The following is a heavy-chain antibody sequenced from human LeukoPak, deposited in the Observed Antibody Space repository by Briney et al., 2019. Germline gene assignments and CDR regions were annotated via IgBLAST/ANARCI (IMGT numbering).Heavy chain of an antibody. Sequence: SGGSLRLSCSASGFTFCSYAMHWVRQAPGKGLEYVSAISSNGGSTYYADSVKGRFTISRDNSKNTLYLQMSSLRAEDTAVYYCVKDVVVVPAAIIYDAFDIWGQGTMVTVSS. CDR1: GFTFCSYA. J-gene: IGHJ3*02. V-gene: IGHV3-64D*06. CDR3: VKDVVVVPAAIIYDAFDI. D-gene: IGHD2-2*02. CDR2: ISSNGGST.